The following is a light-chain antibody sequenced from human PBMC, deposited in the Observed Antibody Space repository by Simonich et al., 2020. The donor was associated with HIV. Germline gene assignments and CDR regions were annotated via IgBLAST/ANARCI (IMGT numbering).Light chain of an antibody. CDR3: MQGIYLPYT. CDR1: QSLLHSDGKTY. Sequence: DIVMTQTPLSLSVTPGQPAAISCKSTQSLLHSDGKTYLYWYLQKPGQSPQLRIYEVSSRFSGVQERFSGSGSGTNFTLKISRVEAEDVGIYYCMQGIYLPYTFGQGTKLEIK. V-gene: IGKV2-29*02. CDR2: EVS. J-gene: IGKJ2*01.